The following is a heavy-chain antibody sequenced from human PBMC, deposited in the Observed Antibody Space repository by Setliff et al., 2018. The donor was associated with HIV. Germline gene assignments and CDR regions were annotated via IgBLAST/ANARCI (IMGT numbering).Heavy chain of an antibody. CDR3: GRVPYKSAWFSGGHNPFDV. CDR1: GYNFTSNG. V-gene: IGHV1-18*01. J-gene: IGHJ3*01. Sequence: ASVKVSCKASGYNFTSNGISWVRQAPGQGLEWMGRISASKGNTKYTQDFQGRVTMTIDTSTSTVYMDLRSLTSDDTAVYYCGRVPYKSAWFSGGHNPFDVWGQGTMVTVSS. D-gene: IGHD6-19*01. CDR2: ISASKGNT.